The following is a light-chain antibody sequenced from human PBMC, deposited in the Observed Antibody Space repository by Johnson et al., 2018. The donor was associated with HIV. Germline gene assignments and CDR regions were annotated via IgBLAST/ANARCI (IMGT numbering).Light chain of an antibody. Sequence: SVLTQPPSVSAAPGQKVTISCSGSSSNIGNNFVSWYRQLPGTAPKLLIYDNNKRPSGIPDRFSGSKSGMSATPDITGIQKGDEADYYCGAWDRGLSAGGVFGPGTKVSVL. CDR3: GAWDRGLSAGGV. J-gene: IGLJ1*01. CDR1: SSNIGNNF. CDR2: DNN. V-gene: IGLV1-51*01.